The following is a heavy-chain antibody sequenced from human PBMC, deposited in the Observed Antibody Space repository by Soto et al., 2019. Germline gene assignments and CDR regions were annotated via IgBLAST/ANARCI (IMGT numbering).Heavy chain of an antibody. CDR1: GGSISRYY. CDR2: IYYSGST. V-gene: IGHV4-59*01. Sequence: SETLSLTCTVSGGSISRYYWSWIRQPPGKGLEWIGYIYYSGSTNYNPSLKSRVTISVDTSKNQFSLKLSSVTAADTAVYYCARGGYSYGHGYWGQGTLVTVSS. D-gene: IGHD5-18*01. J-gene: IGHJ4*02. CDR3: ARGGYSYGHGY.